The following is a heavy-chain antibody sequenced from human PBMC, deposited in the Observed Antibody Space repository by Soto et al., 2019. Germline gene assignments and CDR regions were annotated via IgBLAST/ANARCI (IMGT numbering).Heavy chain of an antibody. CDR1: GGSSAIINW. CDR3: AHRPIVGAAI. V-gene: IGHV4-4*02. CDR2: IFHSGST. J-gene: IGHJ4*02. D-gene: IGHD1-26*01. Sequence: QVQLQESGPGLVKPSGTLSLTCAVFGGSSAIINWWPWVRQPPGKGLDWIGEIFHSGSTNYNSSLMGRVTISVDKANNQFSLKLSSVTAADTAVYYCAHRPIVGAAIWGQGTLVTVSS.